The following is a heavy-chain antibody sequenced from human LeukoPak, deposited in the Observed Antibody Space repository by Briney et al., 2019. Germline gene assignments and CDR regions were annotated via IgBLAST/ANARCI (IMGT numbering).Heavy chain of an antibody. D-gene: IGHD3-16*01. Sequence: GGSLRLSCAASGFTFSDYILDWVRQAPGKGLEWVGRIRRGTNSYTTEYAASVKGRFIISRDDSKNSVYLHINSLKTEDTAVYHCTRDGGEGGNSAFDIWGQGTMVTVSS. J-gene: IGHJ3*02. CDR3: TRDGGEGGNSAFDI. V-gene: IGHV3-72*01. CDR2: IRRGTNSYTT. CDR1: GFTFSDYI.